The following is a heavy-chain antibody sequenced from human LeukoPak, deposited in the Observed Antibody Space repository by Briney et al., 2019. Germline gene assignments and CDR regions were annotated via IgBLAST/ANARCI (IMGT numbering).Heavy chain of an antibody. CDR2: INQDGSEK. CDR1: GFTFSSCW. J-gene: IGHJ4*02. Sequence: GGSLRLSCAASGFTFSSCWMTWVRQAPGKGLEWVANINQDGSEKYFVDSVKGRFTVSRDNAKNSLYLQMNSLRAEDTAVYYCARDLYRIVVVPHYFDSWGQGTLVTVSS. CDR3: ARDLYRIVVVPHYFDS. V-gene: IGHV3-7*01. D-gene: IGHD3-22*01.